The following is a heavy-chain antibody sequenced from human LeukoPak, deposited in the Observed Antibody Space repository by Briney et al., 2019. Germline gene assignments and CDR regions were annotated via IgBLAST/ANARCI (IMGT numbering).Heavy chain of an antibody. D-gene: IGHD2-2*01. CDR1: GFNVSSNY. V-gene: IGHV3-53*01. Sequence: PGGSLRLSCAASGFNVSSNYMSWVRQAPGKGLEWVSVIYTCGSTYYADSVKGRFTLSRDHSKNSLYLQMNSLRAGDTAVYYCARQIREDMAVVPGAMPAFSYYYMDVWGKGTTATISS. CDR3: ARQIREDMAVVPGAMPAFSYYYMDV. CDR2: IYTCGST. J-gene: IGHJ6*03.